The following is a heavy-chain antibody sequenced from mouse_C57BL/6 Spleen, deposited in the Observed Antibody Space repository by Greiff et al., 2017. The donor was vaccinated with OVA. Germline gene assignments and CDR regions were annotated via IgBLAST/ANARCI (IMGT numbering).Heavy chain of an antibody. J-gene: IGHJ2*01. CDR2: ISSGSSTP. CDR1: GFTFSDYG. CDR3: ARSVYYGYCFDY. D-gene: IGHD1-1*02. Sequence: VQLKESGGGLVKPGGSLKLSCAASGFTFSDYGMHWVRQAPEKGLEWVAYISSGSSTPYSADTVKGLFTSTRDNATNTVFLQITSLRSEDTAVYYCARSVYYGYCFDYWGQGTTLTVSS. V-gene: IGHV5-17*01.